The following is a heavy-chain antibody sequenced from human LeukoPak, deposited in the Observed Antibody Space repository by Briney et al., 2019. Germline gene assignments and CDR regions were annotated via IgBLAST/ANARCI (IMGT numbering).Heavy chain of an antibody. CDR1: GFTFDDYA. CDR3: AKGGQQLLNDWFDP. V-gene: IGHV3-9*03. CDR2: ISWNSDNV. D-gene: IGHD6-13*01. J-gene: IGHJ5*02. Sequence: GRSLRLSCAASGFTFDDYAMHWVRQAPGKGLDCVSGISWNSDNVDYADSVKGRFTISRDNAKNSLYLQMNSLRTEDMALYYCAKGGQQLLNDWFDPWGQGTLVTVSS.